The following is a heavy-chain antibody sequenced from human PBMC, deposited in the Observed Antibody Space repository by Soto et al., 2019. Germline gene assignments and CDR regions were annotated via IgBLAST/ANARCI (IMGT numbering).Heavy chain of an antibody. CDR1: GFTFSSYA. D-gene: IGHD1-26*01. CDR2: ISGSGGST. CDR3: AKGLYSGSYFDY. V-gene: IGHV3-23*01. Sequence: GYLRLSCAASGFTFSSYAMTWVRQAPGKGLEWVSAISGSGGSTYYADSVKGQFTISRDNSKNTLYLQMSSLRAEDTAVYYCAKGLYSGSYFDYWGQGTLVTVSS. J-gene: IGHJ4*02.